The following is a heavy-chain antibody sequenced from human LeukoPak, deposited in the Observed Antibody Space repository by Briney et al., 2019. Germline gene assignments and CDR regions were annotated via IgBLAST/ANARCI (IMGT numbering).Heavy chain of an antibody. D-gene: IGHD4-23*01. V-gene: IGHV1-24*01. Sequence: HVASVKVSCKVSGYTLTELSMHWVRQAPGKGLEWMGGFDPEDGETIYAQKFQGRVTMTEDTSTDTAYMELSSLRSEDTAVYYCATRWRAGRMTTVVKGYWYFDLWGRGTLVTVSS. CDR3: ATRWRAGRMTTVVKGYWYFDL. J-gene: IGHJ2*01. CDR1: GYTLTELS. CDR2: FDPEDGET.